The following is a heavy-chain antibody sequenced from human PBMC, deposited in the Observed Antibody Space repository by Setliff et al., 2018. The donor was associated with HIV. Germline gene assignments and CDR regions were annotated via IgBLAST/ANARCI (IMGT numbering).Heavy chain of an antibody. V-gene: IGHV4-4*02. J-gene: IGHJ6*04. D-gene: IGHD2-2*01. CDR1: GFTFHTYW. Sequence: GSLRLSCAVSGFTFHTYWMSWVRQAPGKGLEWIGEIYHSGSLNLNPSPRSRVTMSVDKSKNQFSLRLSSVTAADTAVYYCARGDTTWPTQLLDVWGKGTTVTVSS. CDR2: IYHSGSL. CDR3: ARGDTTWPTQLLDV.